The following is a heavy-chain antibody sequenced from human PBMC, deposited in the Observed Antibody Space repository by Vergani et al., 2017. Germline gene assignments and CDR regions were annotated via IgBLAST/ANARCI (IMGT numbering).Heavy chain of an antibody. D-gene: IGHD3-3*01. Sequence: EVQLVQSGAEVKKPGESLEISCKGSGYSFTSYWIGWVRQMPGKGLEWMGIIYPGDSDTRYSPSFQGQVTISADKSISTAYLQWSSLKASDTAMYYCARGNSGFGIRGKYYYYYMDVWGKGTTVTVSS. CDR3: ARGNSGFGIRGKYYYYYMDV. V-gene: IGHV5-51*03. CDR1: GYSFTSYW. J-gene: IGHJ6*03. CDR2: IYPGDSDT.